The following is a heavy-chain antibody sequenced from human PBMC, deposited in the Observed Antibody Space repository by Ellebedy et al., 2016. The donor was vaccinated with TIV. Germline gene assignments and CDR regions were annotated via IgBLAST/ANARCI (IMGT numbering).Heavy chain of an antibody. CDR2: IGSGSDTI. J-gene: IGHJ4*02. CDR1: GFTFSSYD. CDR3: ARSVAGFDS. Sequence: GESLKISXAASGFTFSSYDMNWVRQAPGKGLEWVSYIGSGSDTIYYADFVKGRFTISSDSGKNSLYLQMNSLRVEDTAVYYCARSVAGFDSWGQGTLVIVSS. D-gene: IGHD4-23*01. V-gene: IGHV3-48*01.